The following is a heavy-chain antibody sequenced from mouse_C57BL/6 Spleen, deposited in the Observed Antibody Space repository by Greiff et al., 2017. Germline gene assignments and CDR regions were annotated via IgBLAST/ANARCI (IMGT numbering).Heavy chain of an antibody. CDR1: GFTFSNYW. D-gene: IGHD2-1*01. V-gene: IGHV6-3*01. CDR3: TGALSTMVLDWYFDV. CDR2: IRLKSDNYAT. J-gene: IGHJ1*03. Sequence: EVKVEESGGGLVQPGGSMKLSCVASGFTFSNYWMNWVRQSPEKGLEWVAQIRLKSDNYATHYAESVKGRFTISRDDSKSSVYLQMNNLRAEDTEIYYCTGALSTMVLDWYFDVWGTGTTVTVSS.